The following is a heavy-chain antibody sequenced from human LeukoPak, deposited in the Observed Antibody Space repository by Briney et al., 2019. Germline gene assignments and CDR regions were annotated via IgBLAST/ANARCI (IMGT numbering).Heavy chain of an antibody. CDR3: ATDFYDST. CDR2: IRSNSDGGTI. J-gene: IGHJ5*02. V-gene: IGHV3-15*07. CDR1: GFTFSNYA. Sequence: GGSLRLSCLVSGFTFSNYAMHWVRQAPGKGLEWVGRIRSNSDGGTIDYAAPVKGRFTLSRDDSKTTLYLQMNSLQTEDTAVYYCATDFYDSTWGQGTLVTVSS. D-gene: IGHD3-22*01.